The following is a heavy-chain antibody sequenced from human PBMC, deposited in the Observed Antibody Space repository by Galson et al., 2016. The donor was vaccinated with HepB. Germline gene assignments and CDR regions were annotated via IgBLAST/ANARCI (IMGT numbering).Heavy chain of an antibody. D-gene: IGHD2-21*01. V-gene: IGHV3-30*04. Sequence: SLRLSCAASGYRFSGQAMHWVRQAPGKGLESVAIISFDGTNKYYADSVKGRFTISRDNSKNTLYLQMNSLRAEDTAVYYCAEELWLFRHPGVGYLDYWGQGTLVTVSS. CDR1: GYRFSGQA. J-gene: IGHJ4*02. CDR2: ISFDGTNK. CDR3: AEELWLFRHPGVGYLDY.